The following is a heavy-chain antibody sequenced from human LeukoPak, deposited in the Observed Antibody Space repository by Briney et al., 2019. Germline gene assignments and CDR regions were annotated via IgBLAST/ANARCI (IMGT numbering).Heavy chain of an antibody. J-gene: IGHJ5*02. Sequence: SVKVSCKASGGTFSSYAISWVRQAPGQGLEWMGGIIPIFGTANYAQKFQGRVTITTDQSTSTAYMELSSLRSEDTAVYYCAAIVVVVAATDNWFDPWGQGTLVTVSS. CDR3: AAIVVVVAATDNWFDP. V-gene: IGHV1-69*05. CDR1: GGTFSSYA. D-gene: IGHD2-15*01. CDR2: IIPIFGTA.